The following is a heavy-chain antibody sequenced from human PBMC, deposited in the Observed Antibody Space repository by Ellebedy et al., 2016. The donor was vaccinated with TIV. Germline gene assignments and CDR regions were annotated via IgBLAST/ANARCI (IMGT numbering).Heavy chain of an antibody. CDR3: ARVGFTIFGVVTNPDY. D-gene: IGHD3-3*01. CDR1: GYTFTSYG. Sequence: ASVKVSXXASGYTFTSYGISWVRQAPGQGLEWMGWISAYNGNTNYAQKLQGRVTMTTDTSTSTAYMELRSLRSDDTAVYYCARVGFTIFGVVTNPDYWGQGTLVTVSS. J-gene: IGHJ4*02. V-gene: IGHV1-18*01. CDR2: ISAYNGNT.